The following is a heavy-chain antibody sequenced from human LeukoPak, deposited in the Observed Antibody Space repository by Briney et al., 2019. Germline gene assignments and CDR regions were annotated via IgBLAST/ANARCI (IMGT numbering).Heavy chain of an antibody. V-gene: IGHV3-30*04. D-gene: IGHD3-9*01. CDR1: GFTFSNDA. J-gene: IGHJ4*01. Sequence: GGFLRLSCAGSGFTFSNDAMHWVRQAPGKGLEWVAVTSYDGTAIYYADSVKVGFTISKHNSRNTLYLQMNSLRVEDTAVYYCARDILPGYPSYPDYWGHGTLVTVSS. CDR3: ARDILPGYPSYPDY. CDR2: TSYDGTAI.